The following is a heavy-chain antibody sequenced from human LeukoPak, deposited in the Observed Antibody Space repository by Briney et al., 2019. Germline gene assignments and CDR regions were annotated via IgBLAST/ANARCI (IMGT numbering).Heavy chain of an antibody. V-gene: IGHV3-74*03. CDR1: GFTFTNHW. CDR3: TRGTAVVAGIDF. J-gene: IGHJ4*01. CDR2: IDSDGSST. Sequence: TGGSLRLSCAASGFTFTNHWMHWVRQAPGKGLVWVSHIDSDGSSTTYGDPAKGRLTVSRDNAKNTVYLQMNSLRAEDTAVYYCTRGTAVVAGIDFWGHGTLVTVSS. D-gene: IGHD6-19*01.